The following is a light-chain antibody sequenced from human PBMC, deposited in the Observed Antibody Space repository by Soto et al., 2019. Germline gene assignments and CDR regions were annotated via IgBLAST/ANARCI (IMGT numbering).Light chain of an antibody. Sequence: DIQMTQSPSSLSASVGDRVTITCRASQSINNYLNWYQQKPGKAPTLLIYAACSFQSGIATRFSGSGAGTDFTLTISSLQPEDCATDYCQQSYSTPPAFGGGTKVEIK. J-gene: IGKJ4*01. CDR1: QSINNY. CDR2: AAC. CDR3: QQSYSTPPA. V-gene: IGKV1-39*01.